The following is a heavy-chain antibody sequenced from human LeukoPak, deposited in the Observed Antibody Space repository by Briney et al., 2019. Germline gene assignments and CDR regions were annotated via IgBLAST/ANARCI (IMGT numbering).Heavy chain of an antibody. D-gene: IGHD6-13*01. CDR3: SREYSSSWYRSLIDY. CDR1: GFTFSSYA. CDR2: ISSNGGST. V-gene: IGHV3-64*01. J-gene: IGHJ4*02. Sequence: GGSLRLSCAASGFTFSSYAMHWVRQAPGKGLEYVSAISSNGGSTYYANSVKGRFTISRDNSKNTLYLQMGSLRAEDMTVYYCSREYSSSWYRSLIDYWRQGTLVTVTS.